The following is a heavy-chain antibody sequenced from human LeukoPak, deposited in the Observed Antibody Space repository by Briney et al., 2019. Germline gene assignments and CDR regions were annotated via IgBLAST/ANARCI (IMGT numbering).Heavy chain of an antibody. CDR3: AREGIAAGFDP. D-gene: IGHD6-13*01. CDR2: ISRSGSTI. CDR1: GFTFSSYE. Sequence: GGSLRLSCAASGFTFSSYEMNWVRQAPGKGLEWVSDISRSGSTIYYADSVKGRFTISRDNAKNSLYLQMNSLRAEDTAVYYCAREGIAAGFDPWGQGTLVTVSS. V-gene: IGHV3-48*03. J-gene: IGHJ5*02.